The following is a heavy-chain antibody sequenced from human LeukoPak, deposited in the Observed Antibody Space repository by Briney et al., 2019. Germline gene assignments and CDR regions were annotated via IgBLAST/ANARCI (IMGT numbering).Heavy chain of an antibody. V-gene: IGHV3-74*01. CDR3: ARDSLDYSSSFDY. J-gene: IGHJ4*02. CDR2: INSDGSST. D-gene: IGHD6-6*01. CDR1: GFTFNNYW. Sequence: GGSLRLSCAASGFTFNNYWMHWVRQVPGKGLVYVSRINSDGSSTSYADSVKGRFTISRDNAKNTLYLQMNSLRAEDTAVYYCARDSLDYSSSFDYWGQGTLVTVSS.